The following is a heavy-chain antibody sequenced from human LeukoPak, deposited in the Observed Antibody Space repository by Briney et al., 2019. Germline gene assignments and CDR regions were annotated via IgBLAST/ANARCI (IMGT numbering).Heavy chain of an antibody. CDR1: GFTFSGYA. CDR3: AKDGLANIAAAGYFQH. CDR2: ISGSGGST. V-gene: IGHV3-23*01. Sequence: PGGSLRLSCAASGFTFSGYAMNWVRQAPGKGLEWVSAISGSGGSTYYADSVKGRFTISRDNSKNTLYLQMNSLRAEDTAVYYCAKDGLANIAAAGYFQHWGQGTLVTVSS. J-gene: IGHJ1*01. D-gene: IGHD6-13*01.